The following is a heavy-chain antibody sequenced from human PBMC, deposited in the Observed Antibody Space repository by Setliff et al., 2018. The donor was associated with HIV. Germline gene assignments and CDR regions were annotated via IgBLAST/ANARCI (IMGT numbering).Heavy chain of an antibody. D-gene: IGHD6-13*01. CDR3: AIKGAATGTGWFDP. CDR1: GGSISSSSYY. J-gene: IGHJ5*02. Sequence: SETLSLTCTVSGGSISSSSYYWGWIRQPPGKGLEWIGTIYYSGSTYYNPSLKSRVTISVDTSKNQFPLKLNSVTAADTAVYYCAIKGAATGTGWFDPWGQGTLVTVSS. CDR2: IYYSGST. V-gene: IGHV4-39*01.